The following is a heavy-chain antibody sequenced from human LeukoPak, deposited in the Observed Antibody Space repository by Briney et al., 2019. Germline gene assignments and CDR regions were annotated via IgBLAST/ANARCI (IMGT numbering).Heavy chain of an antibody. CDR3: AKSAGYTASQVDS. D-gene: IGHD6-13*01. V-gene: IGHV3-23*01. J-gene: IGHJ4*02. CDR1: GSTFSSYA. CDR2: ISGSAGHT. Sequence: GVSLRLSCAASGSTFSSYAMSWVRQAPGKGLEWVSGISGSAGHTYYADSVKGRFTISRDNSKNTLYLQMNSLRADDTAVYYCAKSAGYTASQVDSWGQGTLVTVSS.